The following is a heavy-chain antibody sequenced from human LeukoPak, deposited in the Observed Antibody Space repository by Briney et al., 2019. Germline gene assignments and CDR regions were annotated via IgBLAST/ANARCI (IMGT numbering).Heavy chain of an antibody. CDR3: ARFYYDSSGYSGAFDI. Sequence: GASVKVSCKASGYTFTSYGISWVRQAPGQGLEWMEWISAYNGNTNYAQKLQGRVTMTTDTSTSTAYMELRSLRSDDTAVYYCARFYYDSSGYSGAFDIWGQGTMVTVSS. J-gene: IGHJ3*02. CDR1: GYTFTSYG. D-gene: IGHD3-22*01. V-gene: IGHV1-18*01. CDR2: ISAYNGNT.